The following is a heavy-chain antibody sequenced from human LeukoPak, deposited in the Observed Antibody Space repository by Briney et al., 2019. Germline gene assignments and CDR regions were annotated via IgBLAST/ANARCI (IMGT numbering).Heavy chain of an antibody. J-gene: IGHJ5*02. CDR1: GGSISSYY. D-gene: IGHD6-13*01. Sequence: SETLSLTCTVSGGSISSYYWSWIRQPPGKGLEWIGYIYYTGSTNYNPSLKSRVTISVDTSKNQFSLKLSSVTAADTAVYYCASSSWYGNWFDPWGQGILVTVSS. CDR3: ASSSWYGNWFDP. V-gene: IGHV4-59*01. CDR2: IYYTGST.